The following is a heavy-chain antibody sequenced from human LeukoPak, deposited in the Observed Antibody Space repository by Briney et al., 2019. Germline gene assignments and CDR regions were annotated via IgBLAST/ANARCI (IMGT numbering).Heavy chain of an antibody. D-gene: IGHD2/OR15-2a*01. CDR3: ARGRRDHTLIDY. J-gene: IGHJ4*02. CDR1: GGSISTSSYY. V-gene: IGHV4-39*07. Sequence: PSETPSLTCNVSGGSISTSSYYWGWIRQSPVKGLEWIGNLDFSGRTNYNPSLKSRVTISVDTSKNQFSLKLSSVTAADTAVYYCARGRRDHTLIDYWGQGTLVTVSS. CDR2: LDFSGRT.